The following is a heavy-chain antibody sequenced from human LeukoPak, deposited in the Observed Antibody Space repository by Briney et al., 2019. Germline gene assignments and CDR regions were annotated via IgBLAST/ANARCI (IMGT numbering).Heavy chain of an antibody. Sequence: SETLSLTCTVSGGSISSYYWSWIRQPPGKGLEWIGYIYYSGSTNYNPSLKSRVTISVDTSKNQFSLKLSSVTAADTAVYYCAGTIAAAGFWFDPWGQGTLVTVSS. D-gene: IGHD6-13*01. V-gene: IGHV4-59*01. CDR2: IYYSGST. CDR1: GGSISSYY. J-gene: IGHJ5*02. CDR3: AGTIAAAGFWFDP.